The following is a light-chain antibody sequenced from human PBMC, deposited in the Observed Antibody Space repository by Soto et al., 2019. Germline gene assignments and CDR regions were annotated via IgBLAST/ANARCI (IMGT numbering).Light chain of an antibody. CDR1: SSDVGGYKY. CDR2: DIR. CDR3: SSYTSSSTRV. V-gene: IGLV2-14*03. Sequence: QSVLTQPASVSGSPGQSITISCTGTSSDVGGYKYVSWYQQHPGKAPKLMIYDIRNRSSGVSNRFSGSKSGNTASLTISGLQAEDEADYYCSSYTSSSTRVFGTGTKLTVL. J-gene: IGLJ1*01.